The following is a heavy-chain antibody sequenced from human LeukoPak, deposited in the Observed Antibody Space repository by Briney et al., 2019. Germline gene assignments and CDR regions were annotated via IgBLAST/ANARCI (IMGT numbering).Heavy chain of an antibody. V-gene: IGHV1-2*06. Sequence: GASVKVSCKASGYTFTGYYMHWVRQAPGQGLEWMGRINPNSGGTNYAQKFQGRVTMTRDTSISTAYMELSRLRSDDTAVYYCARDGGVYYDSSGYCRSDYWGQGTLVTVSS. J-gene: IGHJ4*02. CDR2: INPNSGGT. CDR1: GYTFTGYY. CDR3: ARDGGVYYDSSGYCRSDY. D-gene: IGHD3-22*01.